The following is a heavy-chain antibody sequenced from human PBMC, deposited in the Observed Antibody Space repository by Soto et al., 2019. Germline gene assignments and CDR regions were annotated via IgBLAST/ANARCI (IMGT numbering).Heavy chain of an antibody. Sequence: ALSRACTVSFGSISSGGYYWSWFLQHPGKGLEWIGYIYYSGSTYYNPSLKSRVTISVDTSKNQFSLKLSSVTAADTAVYYCASLSAGYYYDSSGYYFDYWGQGTLVTVSS. D-gene: IGHD3-22*01. V-gene: IGHV4-31*03. CDR2: IYYSGST. CDR1: FGSISSGGYY. J-gene: IGHJ4*02. CDR3: ASLSAGYYYDSSGYYFDY.